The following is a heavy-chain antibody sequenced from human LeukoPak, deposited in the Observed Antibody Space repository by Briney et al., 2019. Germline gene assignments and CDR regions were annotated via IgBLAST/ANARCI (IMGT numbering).Heavy chain of an antibody. J-gene: IGHJ4*02. D-gene: IGHD3-22*01. V-gene: IGHV1-2*02. CDR3: AREDFYDRLVDY. Sequence: ASVKVSCKASGYTFTGYYMHWVRQAPGQGLEWMGWINPNTGGTNYAQKFQGRVTMTRDTSISTAYMELSRLRSDDTAVYYCAREDFYDRLVDYWGQGTLVTVSS. CDR1: GYTFTGYY. CDR2: INPNTGGT.